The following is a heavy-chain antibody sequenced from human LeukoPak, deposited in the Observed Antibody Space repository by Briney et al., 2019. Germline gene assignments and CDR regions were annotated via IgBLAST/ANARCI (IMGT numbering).Heavy chain of an antibody. V-gene: IGHV3-23*01. CDR2: ISGSGGST. CDR3: AKAKSSMIYSYGLDY. D-gene: IGHD5-18*01. CDR1: GFTFSSYA. J-gene: IGHJ4*02. Sequence: GGSLRLSCAASGFTFSSYAMSWVRQAPGKGLEWVSAISGSGGSTYYADSVKGRFTISRDNSKNTLYLQMNSLRAEDTAVYYCAKAKSSMIYSYGLDYWGQGTLVTVSS.